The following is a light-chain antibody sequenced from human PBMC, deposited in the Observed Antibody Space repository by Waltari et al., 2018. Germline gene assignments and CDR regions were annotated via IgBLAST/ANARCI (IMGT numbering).Light chain of an antibody. Sequence: DIVMTQSPDSLAVSLGERATINCKSSQSVLYSSNNKNYLAWYQQKPGQPPNLLIYWASTRESGVPDRFSVSGSGTDFTLTISSLQAEDVAVYYCQQYDSAPLTFGGGTRVEIK. J-gene: IGKJ4*01. CDR3: QQYDSAPLT. V-gene: IGKV4-1*01. CDR2: WAS. CDR1: QSVLYSSNNKNY.